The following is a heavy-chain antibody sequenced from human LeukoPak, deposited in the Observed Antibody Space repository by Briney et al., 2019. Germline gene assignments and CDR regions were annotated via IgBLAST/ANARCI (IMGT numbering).Heavy chain of an antibody. V-gene: IGHV3-23*01. D-gene: IGHD3-10*01. Sequence: QSGGSLRLSCAASGFTFSSYAMSWVRQAPGKGLEWVSAISGSGGSTYYADSVKGRFTISRDNSKNTLYLQMNSLRAEDTAVYYCAKEGYYYGSGSYYNPEYYFDYWGQGTLVTVSS. CDR3: AKEGYYYGSGSYYNPEYYFDY. J-gene: IGHJ4*02. CDR2: ISGSGGST. CDR1: GFTFSSYA.